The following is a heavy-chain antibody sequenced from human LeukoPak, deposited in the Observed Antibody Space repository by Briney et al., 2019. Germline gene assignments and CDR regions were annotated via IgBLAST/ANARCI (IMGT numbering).Heavy chain of an antibody. V-gene: IGHV3-7*05. Sequence: GGSLRLSCAASGFTFSSYWMSWVRQAPGKGLEWVANIKQDGSEKYYVDSVKGRFTISRDNAKNSLYLQMNSLRAEDTAVYYCARGAYYDFWSGYYPGSYYFDYWGQGTLVTVSS. D-gene: IGHD3-3*01. J-gene: IGHJ4*02. CDR1: GFTFSSYW. CDR3: ARGAYYDFWSGYYPGSYYFDY. CDR2: IKQDGSEK.